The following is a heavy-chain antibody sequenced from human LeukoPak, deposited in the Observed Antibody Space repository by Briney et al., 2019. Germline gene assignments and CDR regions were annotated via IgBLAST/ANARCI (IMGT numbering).Heavy chain of an antibody. CDR3: ARWAMAAADY. Sequence: NASETLSLTCTVSGGSIGSSRYHWGWIRQPPGKGLEWIGTIYYTGSTYYNPSLRSRVTISVDTSKSQFSLKLTSVTAADTAVYYCARWAMAAADYWGQGTLVTVSS. D-gene: IGHD6-13*01. V-gene: IGHV4-39*01. CDR2: IYYTGST. CDR1: GGSIGSSRYH. J-gene: IGHJ4*02.